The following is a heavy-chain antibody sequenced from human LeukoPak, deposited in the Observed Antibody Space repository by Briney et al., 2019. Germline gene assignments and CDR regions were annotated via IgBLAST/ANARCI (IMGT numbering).Heavy chain of an antibody. V-gene: IGHV1-46*01. D-gene: IGHD6-6*01. CDR1: GYTFTSYY. CDR3: ASGYSRSSDDDY. CDR2: INPTTGST. J-gene: IGHJ4*02. Sequence: ASVKVSCKASGYTFTSYYMHWVRQAPGQGLEWMGIINPTTGSTTYAQKFQGRVTMTRDMSTSTVYMEVSSLRFEDTAVYYCASGYSRSSDDDYWGQGSLVTVSS.